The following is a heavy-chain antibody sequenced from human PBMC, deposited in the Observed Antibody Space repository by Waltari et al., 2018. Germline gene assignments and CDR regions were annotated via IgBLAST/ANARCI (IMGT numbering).Heavy chain of an antibody. CDR3: ARGIAARRGWFDP. D-gene: IGHD6-6*01. V-gene: IGHV4-34*01. CDR1: GGSFSGYY. J-gene: IGHJ5*02. Sequence: QVQLQQRGAGLLKPSETLSLTCAVHGGSFSGYYWSWIRQPPGKGLERIGEINHSGSTNYNPSLKSRVTISVDTSKNQFSLKLSSVTAADTAVYYCARGIAARRGWFDPWGQGTLVTVSS. CDR2: INHSGST.